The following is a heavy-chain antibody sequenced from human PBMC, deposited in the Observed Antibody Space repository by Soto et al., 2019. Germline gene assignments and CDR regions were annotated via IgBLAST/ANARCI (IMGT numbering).Heavy chain of an antibody. CDR3: ARAPFYYDGRGGGRYLDY. V-gene: IGHV4-30-4*01. CDR2: IYHSGST. Sequence: QVQLQESGPGLVKSSQTLSLTCPVSGGSIRSGDYYWSWIRQPPGKGLEWIGYIYHSGSTYYNPSLKSRVTISVDTSKNQFSLKLSSVTAADTAVYYCARAPFYYDGRGGGRYLDYWGQGTLVTVSS. J-gene: IGHJ4*02. D-gene: IGHD3-22*01. CDR1: GGSIRSGDYY.